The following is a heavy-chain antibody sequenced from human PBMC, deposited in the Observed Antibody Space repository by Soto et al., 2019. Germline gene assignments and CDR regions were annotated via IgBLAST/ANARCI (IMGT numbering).Heavy chain of an antibody. Sequence: SETLSLTCTVSGGSISSYYWSWIRQPPGEGLEWIGFISYSGTTSYSPSLKSRVAISLDTSKNQFSLSLSSVTAADTAVYYCARDRGYYFDYWGQGTLVTVSS. V-gene: IGHV4-59*12. CDR1: GGSISSYY. CDR3: ARDRGYYFDY. CDR2: ISYSGTT. J-gene: IGHJ4*02.